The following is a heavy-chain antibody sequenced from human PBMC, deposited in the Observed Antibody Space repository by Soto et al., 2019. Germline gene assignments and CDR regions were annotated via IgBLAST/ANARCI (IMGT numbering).Heavy chain of an antibody. J-gene: IGHJ4*02. CDR3: ARVLRGPSMYYFDY. CDR1: GGSISSSNW. D-gene: IGHD2-21*02. Sequence: AGTLSLTCAVSGGSISSSNWSRWVREPPEKGLGGIGVICHSGSTNYNPSLKSRVTISVDNSKNHFSLKLSSVTAADTAVYYCARVLRGPSMYYFDYWGQGTLVTVSS. CDR2: ICHSGST. V-gene: IGHV4-4*02.